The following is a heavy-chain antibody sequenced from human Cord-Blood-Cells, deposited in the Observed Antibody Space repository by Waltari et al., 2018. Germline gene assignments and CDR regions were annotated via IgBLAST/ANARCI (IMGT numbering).Heavy chain of an antibody. CDR1: GGSMSSSSYY. CDR3: ANSDY. CDR2: IYYSGST. V-gene: IGHV4-39*01. J-gene: IGHJ4*02. Sequence: QLQLQESGPGLVQPSETLSLTCTVSGGSMSSSSYYWGCIRQPPGKGLEWIGSIYYSGSTYYNPSLKSRVTISVDTSKNQFSLKLSSVTAADTAVYYCANSDYWGQGTLVTVSS.